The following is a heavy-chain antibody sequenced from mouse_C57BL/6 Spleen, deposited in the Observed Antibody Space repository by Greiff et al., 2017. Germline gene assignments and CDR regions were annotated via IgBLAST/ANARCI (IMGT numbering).Heavy chain of an antibody. J-gene: IGHJ1*03. Sequence: VQLQQSGPELVKPGASVKIPCKASGYTFTDYNMDWVKQSHGKSLEWIGDINPNNGGTIYNQKFKVKATLTVDKSSSTAYMELRSLTSEDTAVYYCARRTTVVATRYFDVWGTGTTVTVSS. D-gene: IGHD1-1*01. CDR3: ARRTTVVATRYFDV. V-gene: IGHV1-18*01. CDR2: INPNNGGT. CDR1: GYTFTDYN.